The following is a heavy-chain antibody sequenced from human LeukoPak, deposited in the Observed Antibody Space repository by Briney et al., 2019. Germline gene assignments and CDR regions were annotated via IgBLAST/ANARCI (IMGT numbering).Heavy chain of an antibody. CDR3: ARRSLTGYLRPRYFDY. CDR2: INHSGST. J-gene: IGHJ4*02. Sequence: SETLSLTCAVYGGSFSGYYWSWIRQPPGKGLEWIGEINHSGSTNYNPSLKSRVTISVDTSKNQFSLKLSSVTAADTAVYYCARRSLTGYLRPRYFDYWGQGTLVTVSS. D-gene: IGHD3-9*01. CDR1: GGSFSGYY. V-gene: IGHV4-34*01.